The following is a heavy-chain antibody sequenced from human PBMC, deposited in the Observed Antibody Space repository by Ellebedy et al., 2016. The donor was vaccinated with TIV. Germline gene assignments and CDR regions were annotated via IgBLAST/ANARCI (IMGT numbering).Heavy chain of an antibody. CDR3: ARAFTLQNWFDP. V-gene: IGHV3-21*01. CDR2: ISSSSSYI. Sequence: GESLKISCAASGFTFSSYSMNWVRQAPGKGLEWVSSISSSSSYIYYADSVKGRFTISRDNAKNSLYLQMNGLRAEDTAVYYCARAFTLQNWFDPWGQGTLVTVSS. CDR1: GFTFSSYS. D-gene: IGHD2-15*01. J-gene: IGHJ5*02.